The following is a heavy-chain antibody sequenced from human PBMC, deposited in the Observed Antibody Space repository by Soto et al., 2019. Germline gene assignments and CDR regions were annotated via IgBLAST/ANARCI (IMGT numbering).Heavy chain of an antibody. CDR2: ISAYNGNT. CDR3: ARDLTVDFVVPAACDY. V-gene: IGHV1-18*01. CDR1: GYTFTSYG. Sequence: QVQLVQSGAEVKKPGASVKVSCKASGYTFTSYGISWVRQAPGQGLEWMGWISAYNGNTNYAQKLQGRFTMTTDTSTSTAYMELRSLRSADTAVYYCARDLTVDFVVPAACDYWGQGTLVTVSS. D-gene: IGHD2-2*01. J-gene: IGHJ4*02.